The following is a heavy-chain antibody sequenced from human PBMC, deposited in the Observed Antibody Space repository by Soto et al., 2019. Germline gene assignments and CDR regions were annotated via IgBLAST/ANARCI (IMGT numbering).Heavy chain of an antibody. V-gene: IGHV4-59*08. Sequence: SETLSLTCTVSGGSISSYYWSWIRQPPGEGLEWIGYIYYSGSTNYNPSLKSRVTISVDTSKNQFSLKLSSVTAADTAVYYCARHRGVVVTAIPYYFDYWGQGTLVTVSS. J-gene: IGHJ4*02. CDR1: GGSISSYY. CDR3: ARHRGVVVTAIPYYFDY. CDR2: IYYSGST. D-gene: IGHD2-21*02.